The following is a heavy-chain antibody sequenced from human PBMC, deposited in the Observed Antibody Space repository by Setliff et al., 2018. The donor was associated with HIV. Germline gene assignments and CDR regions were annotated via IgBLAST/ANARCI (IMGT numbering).Heavy chain of an antibody. D-gene: IGHD3-22*01. Sequence: SETLSLTCAVSGGSISSRSHYWGWIRQPPGKGLEWIGTIYYSGSTYYNPSLKSRVTISVDTSKNQFSLKLSSVTAADTTVYYCARHSGLGGYYSPFDYWGPGTLVTVSS. J-gene: IGHJ4*02. CDR2: IYYSGST. V-gene: IGHV4-39*01. CDR3: ARHSGLGGYYSPFDY. CDR1: GGSISSRSHY.